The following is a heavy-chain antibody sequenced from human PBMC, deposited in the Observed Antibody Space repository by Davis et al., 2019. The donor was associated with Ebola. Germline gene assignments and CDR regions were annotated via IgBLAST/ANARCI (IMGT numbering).Heavy chain of an antibody. Sequence: GESLKISCKGSGYSFTSYWIGWVRQMPGKGLEWMGIIYPGDSDTRYSPSFQGQVTISADKSISTAYLQWSSLKASDTAMYYCARCIAAAGTRYYYGMDVWGQGTTVTVSS. V-gene: IGHV5-51*01. D-gene: IGHD6-13*01. CDR3: ARCIAAAGTRYYYGMDV. CDR1: GYSFTSYW. CDR2: IYPGDSDT. J-gene: IGHJ6*02.